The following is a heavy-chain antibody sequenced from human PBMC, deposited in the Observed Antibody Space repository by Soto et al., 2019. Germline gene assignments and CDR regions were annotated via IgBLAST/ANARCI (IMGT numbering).Heavy chain of an antibody. CDR1: GYSISSWYY. V-gene: IGHV4-38-2*01. Sequence: SETLALTCAVSGYSISSWYYWGWIRQPPGKGLEWIGSIYHSGSTYYNPSLKSRVTISVDTSKNQFSLKLSSVTAADTAVYYCARVRYSSSSEGWFDPWGQGTLVTVSS. CDR3: ARVRYSSSSEGWFDP. J-gene: IGHJ5*02. CDR2: IYHSGST. D-gene: IGHD6-6*01.